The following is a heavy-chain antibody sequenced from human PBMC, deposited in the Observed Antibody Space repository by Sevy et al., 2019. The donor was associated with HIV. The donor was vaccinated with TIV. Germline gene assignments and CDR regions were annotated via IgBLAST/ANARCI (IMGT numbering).Heavy chain of an antibody. Sequence: GGSLRLSCGASGFTFSNYAMSWVRQAPGKGPEWVSGINNGGSTYYADSVKGRFTISRDNSKKRVLLQMNSLGAEDTAVYYCASGDTTMITDLDYWGQGALVTVSS. CDR1: GFTFSNYA. V-gene: IGHV3-23*01. CDR3: ASGDTTMITDLDY. CDR2: INNGGST. D-gene: IGHD5-18*01. J-gene: IGHJ4*02.